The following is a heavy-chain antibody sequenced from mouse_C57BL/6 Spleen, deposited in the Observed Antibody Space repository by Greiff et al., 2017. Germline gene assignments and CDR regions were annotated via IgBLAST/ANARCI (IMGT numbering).Heavy chain of an antibody. V-gene: IGHV5-4*01. CDR3: ARDQWLRPEYYFDY. D-gene: IGHD2-2*01. CDR2: ISDGGSYT. CDR1: GFTFSSYA. Sequence: EVQVVESGGGLVKPGGSLKLSCAASGFTFSSYAMSWVRQTPEKRLEWVATISDGGSYTYYPDNVKGRFTISRDNAKNNLYLQMSHLKSEDTAMYYCARDQWLRPEYYFDYWGQGTTLTVSS. J-gene: IGHJ2*01.